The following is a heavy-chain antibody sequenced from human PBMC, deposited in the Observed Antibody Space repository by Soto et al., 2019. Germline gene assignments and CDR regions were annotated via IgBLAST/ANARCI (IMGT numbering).Heavy chain of an antibody. CDR1: GFTFSPFW. D-gene: IGHD3-22*01. CDR2: INSDGNST. J-gene: IGHJ6*02. CDR3: AKDLYYDTTGYPTPYYCYGMDV. V-gene: IGHV3-74*01. Sequence: GGSLRLSCAASGFTFSPFWMHWVRQVPGKGPVWVSRINSDGNSTSYADSVKGRFTISRDNAKNTLYLQMNSLRAEDTAVYYCAKDLYYDTTGYPTPYYCYGMDVWGQGTTVTVSS.